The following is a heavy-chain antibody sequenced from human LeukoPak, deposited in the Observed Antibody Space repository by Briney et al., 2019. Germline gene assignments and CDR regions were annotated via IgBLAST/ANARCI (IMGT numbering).Heavy chain of an antibody. CDR2: ISGRGGST. CDR3: AKDNILATIGVGGD. J-gene: IGHJ4*02. Sequence: PGGSLRLSCAASGFTFSSYAMSWVRQAPGKGLEWVSSISGRGGSTYYADSVKGRFTISRDKSKNTLYLQMNSLRAEDTAVYYCAKDNILATIGVGGDWGQGTLVTVSS. V-gene: IGHV3-23*01. D-gene: IGHD5-12*01. CDR1: GFTFSSYA.